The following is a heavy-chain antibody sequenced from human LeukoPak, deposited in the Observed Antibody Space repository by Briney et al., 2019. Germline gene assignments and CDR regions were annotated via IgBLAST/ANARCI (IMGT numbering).Heavy chain of an antibody. CDR3: AKDQQHGIAAAGMDY. CDR2: TDTNNYYI. J-gene: IGHJ4*02. Sequence: GGSLRLSCSASGFTFSKYSMSWVRQAPGKGLEWVSSTDTNNYYIYYADSVKGRFTISRDNARNSLYLQMNSLRAEDTALYYCAKDQQHGIAAAGMDYWGQGTLVTVSS. D-gene: IGHD6-13*01. CDR1: GFTFSKYS. V-gene: IGHV3-21*04.